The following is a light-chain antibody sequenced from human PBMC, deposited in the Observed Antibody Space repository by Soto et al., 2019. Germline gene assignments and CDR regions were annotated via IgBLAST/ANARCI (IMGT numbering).Light chain of an antibody. CDR1: QSVSSY. Sequence: EIVLTQSPATLSLSPGERATLSCRASQSVSSYLAWYQQKPGQAPRLLIYEASNRATGIPARFSGSGSGTDFTLTIRSIEPEDSAVYYCQQRSNWSTFGQGTRLEIK. CDR3: QQRSNWST. CDR2: EAS. J-gene: IGKJ5*01. V-gene: IGKV3-11*01.